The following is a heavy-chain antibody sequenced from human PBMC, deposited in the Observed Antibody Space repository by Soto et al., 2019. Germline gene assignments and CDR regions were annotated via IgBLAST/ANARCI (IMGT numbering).Heavy chain of an antibody. J-gene: IGHJ4*02. CDR3: ARISQSDFWSGYYYFFDY. Sequence: QVHLVQSGAEVEKPGASVKVSCKASGYTFTDYGISWVRQAPGQGLQWMGWITAFNGNTKYAQQFQGRVTMPTDTSTSTAYMELRSLESDDTAVYYCARISQSDFWSGYYYFFDYWGQGTLVTVSS. CDR1: GYTFTDYG. CDR2: ITAFNGNT. V-gene: IGHV1-18*01. D-gene: IGHD3-3*01.